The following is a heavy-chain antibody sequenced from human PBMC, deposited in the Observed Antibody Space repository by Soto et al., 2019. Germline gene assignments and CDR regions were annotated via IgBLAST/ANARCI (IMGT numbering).Heavy chain of an antibody. CDR2: ISAYNGKT. V-gene: IGHV1-18*01. D-gene: IGHD4-17*01. CDR3: ARRGGYDGDYGFDH. CDR1: GYTFTSYA. J-gene: IGHJ4*02. Sequence: ASVKVSCKASGYTFTSYAMHWVRQAPGQGLEWMGWISAYNGKTNYAQKLQGRVTMTTDTSTSTAYMELRSLRSDDTAVYYCARRGGYDGDYGFDHWGQGTLVTVSS.